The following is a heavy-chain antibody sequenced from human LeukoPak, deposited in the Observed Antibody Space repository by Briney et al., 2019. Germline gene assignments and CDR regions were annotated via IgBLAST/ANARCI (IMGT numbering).Heavy chain of an antibody. CDR1: GYTLTELS. Sequence: ASVKVSCKVSGYTLTELSMHWVRQAPGKGLEWMGGFDPEDGETIYAQKFQGRVTMTEDTSPDTAYMELSSLRSEDTAVYYCATDRQQLVPEYFQHWGQGTLVAVSS. V-gene: IGHV1-24*01. J-gene: IGHJ1*01. CDR2: FDPEDGET. CDR3: ATDRQQLVPEYFQH. D-gene: IGHD6-13*01.